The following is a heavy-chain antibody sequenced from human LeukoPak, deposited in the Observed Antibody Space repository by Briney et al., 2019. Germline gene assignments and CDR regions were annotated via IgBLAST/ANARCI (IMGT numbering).Heavy chain of an antibody. D-gene: IGHD3-16*01. CDR3: ARCRDVGRGEAADY. CDR1: GGSFSGYY. CDR2: MYDSEST. V-gene: IGHV4-34*01. Sequence: PSETLSLTCAVYGGSFSGYYWSWIRQPPGKGLEWIGSMYDSESTNYNPSLKSRVTISVDTSNNQVSLRLTSVTAADTAVYYCARCRDVGRGEAADYWGQGTLVTVSS. J-gene: IGHJ4*02.